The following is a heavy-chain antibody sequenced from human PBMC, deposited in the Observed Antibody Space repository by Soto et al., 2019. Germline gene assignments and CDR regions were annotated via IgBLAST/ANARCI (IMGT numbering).Heavy chain of an antibody. Sequence: QVQLVQSGAEVKNPGASVKVSCKASGYSFTRYGIGWARQAPGQWPEWMGWINAYNGNTNYAQNLQGRLTLTTDTSTTTAYMELRSLRSNDTAIYYCAMVDVYVTPSPQDVWGQGTTVTVSS. V-gene: IGHV1-18*01. CDR1: GYSFTRYG. CDR3: AMVDVYVTPSPQDV. D-gene: IGHD3-16*01. CDR2: INAYNGNT. J-gene: IGHJ6*02.